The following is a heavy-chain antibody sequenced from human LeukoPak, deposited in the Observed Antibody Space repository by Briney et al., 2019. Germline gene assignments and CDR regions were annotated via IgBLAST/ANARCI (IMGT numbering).Heavy chain of an antibody. D-gene: IGHD3-10*01. V-gene: IGHV3-48*01. J-gene: IGHJ4*02. CDR1: GFTFSSYS. CDR2: IRSSSRTI. CDR3: ARDGSGRVPEMSAPDY. Sequence: PGGSLRLSCAASGFTFSSYSMIWVRQAPGKGLEWVSYIRSSSRTIYYADSVKGRFTISRDNAKNSLYLQMNSLRAEDTAVYYCARDGSGRVPEMSAPDYWGQGTLVTVSS.